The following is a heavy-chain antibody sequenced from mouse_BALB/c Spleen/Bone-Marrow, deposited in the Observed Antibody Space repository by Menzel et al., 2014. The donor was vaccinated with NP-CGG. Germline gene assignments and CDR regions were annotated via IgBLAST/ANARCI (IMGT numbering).Heavy chain of an antibody. V-gene: IGHV1-63*02. J-gene: IGHJ1*01. D-gene: IGHD2-14*01. CDR1: GYTFTNYW. Sequence: QVQLKESGAELVRPGTSVKISCKASGYTFTNYWLGWVKQRPGHGLEWIGDIYPGGGYTNYNEKFKGKATLTADTSSSTAYMQLSSLTSEDSAVYFCAREVRRYFDVWGAGTTVTVSS. CDR2: IYPGGGYT. CDR3: AREVRRYFDV.